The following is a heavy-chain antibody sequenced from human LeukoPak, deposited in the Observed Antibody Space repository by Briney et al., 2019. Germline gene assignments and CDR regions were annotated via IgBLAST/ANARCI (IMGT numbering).Heavy chain of an antibody. CDR2: IRYDGSIK. J-gene: IGHJ5*02. V-gene: IGHV3-30*02. D-gene: IGHD3-3*01. CDR1: GFTFSDYG. Sequence: GGSLRLSCAASGFTFSDYGMDWVRQAPGKGLEWVAFIRYDGSIKYYTDSVKDRFTISRDNSRNTLYLQMNSLRDEDTAVYYCAKDPVNYDYTPNWFDPWGQGTLVTVSS. CDR3: AKDPVNYDYTPNWFDP.